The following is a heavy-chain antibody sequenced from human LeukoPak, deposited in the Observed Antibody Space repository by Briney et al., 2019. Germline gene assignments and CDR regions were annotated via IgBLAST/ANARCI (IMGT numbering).Heavy chain of an antibody. CDR1: GFTFSSYA. CDR2: ISFDGSNK. J-gene: IGHJ4*02. CDR3: ARGTIFGVVISNFDY. D-gene: IGHD3-3*01. Sequence: GRSLRLSCAASGFTFSSYAMHWVRQAPGKGLEWVAVISFDGSNKYYADSVKGRFTISRDNSKNTLYLQMNSLRAEDTAVYYCARGTIFGVVISNFDYWGQGTLVTVSS. V-gene: IGHV3-30-3*01.